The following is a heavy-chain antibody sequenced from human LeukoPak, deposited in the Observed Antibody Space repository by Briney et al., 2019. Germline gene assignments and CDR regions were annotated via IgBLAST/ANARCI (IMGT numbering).Heavy chain of an antibody. Sequence: SETLSLTCAVYGGSFSGYYWSWIRQPPGKGLEWIGEINHSGSSNYNPSLKSRVTISVDTSKNQFSLKLSSVTAADTAVYYCASSVSYSTIVYWGQGTLVTVSS. CDR3: ASSVSYSTIVY. V-gene: IGHV4-34*01. D-gene: IGHD1-26*01. CDR1: GGSFSGYY. CDR2: INHSGSS. J-gene: IGHJ4*02.